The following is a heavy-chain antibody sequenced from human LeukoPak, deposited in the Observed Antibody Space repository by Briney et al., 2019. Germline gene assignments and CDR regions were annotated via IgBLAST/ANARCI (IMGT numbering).Heavy chain of an antibody. J-gene: IGHJ3*02. CDR2: IYYSGST. CDR1: GFTFSSYS. D-gene: IGHD3-3*01. V-gene: IGHV4-30-4*08. Sequence: LRLSCAASGFTFSSYSMNWVRQPPGKGLEWIGYIYYSGSTYYNPSLKSRVTISVDTSKNQFSLKLSSVTAADAAVYYCARGTYDFWSGYPDAFDIWGQGTMVTVSS. CDR3: ARGTYDFWSGYPDAFDI.